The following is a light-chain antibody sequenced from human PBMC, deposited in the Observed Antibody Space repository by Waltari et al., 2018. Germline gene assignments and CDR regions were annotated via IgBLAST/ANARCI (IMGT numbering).Light chain of an antibody. V-gene: IGLV2-8*01. CDR2: EVS. CDR1: SSDVGAYDY. Sequence: QSALTQPPSASGSPGQSVTISCTGTSSDVGAYDYVSWYQHHPGKATKLLISEVSKRPSGVPDRFSGSRSGNTASLTVSGLQAEDEADYYCSSYAGSNNLVFGGGTKLTVL. CDR3: SSYAGSNNLV. J-gene: IGLJ2*01.